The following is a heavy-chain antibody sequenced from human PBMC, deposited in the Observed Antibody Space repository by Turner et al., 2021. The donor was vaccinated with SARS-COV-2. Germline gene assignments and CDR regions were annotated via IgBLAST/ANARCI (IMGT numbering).Heavy chain of an antibody. J-gene: IGHJ6*02. CDR2: IKEDGSEK. Sequence: VQLVESGGVLVQPGGSLRLSCAASGFTFSNYWMSWVRQAPGKGLEWVANIKEDGSEKYYVDSVKGRFTISRDNAKNSLYLQMNSLRAEDTAVYYCARSSVDSGYEDDYYYYYGMDVWGQGTTVTVSS. V-gene: IGHV3-7*03. CDR3: ARSSVDSGYEDDYYYYYGMDV. D-gene: IGHD5-12*01. CDR1: GFTFSNYW.